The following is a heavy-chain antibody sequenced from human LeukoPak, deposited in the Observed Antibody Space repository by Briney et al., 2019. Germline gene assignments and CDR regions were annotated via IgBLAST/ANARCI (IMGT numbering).Heavy chain of an antibody. CDR3: AKAGSGWYGDY. CDR1: GFTFSSYS. J-gene: IGHJ4*02. Sequence: GGSLRLSCAASGFTFSSYSMNWVRQAPGKGLEWVSYISSRSSTIYYADSVKGRFTISRDNAKNTLYLQMNSLRAEDTAVYYCAKAGSGWYGDYWGQGTLVTVSS. V-gene: IGHV3-48*01. D-gene: IGHD6-19*01. CDR2: ISSRSSTI.